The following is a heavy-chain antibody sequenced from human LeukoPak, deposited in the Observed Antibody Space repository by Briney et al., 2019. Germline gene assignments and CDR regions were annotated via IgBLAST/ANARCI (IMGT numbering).Heavy chain of an antibody. CDR2: ISGSGGST. CDR3: AKDRIGYSSSWGVDY. J-gene: IGHJ4*02. CDR1: GFTFSSYA. V-gene: IGHV3-23*01. Sequence: PGGSLRLSCAASGFTFSSYAMSWVRQAPGKGLEWVSAISGSGGSTYYADSVKGRFTISRDNSKNTLYLQMNSLRAEDTAVYYCAKDRIGYSSSWGVDYWGQGTLVTVSS. D-gene: IGHD6-13*01.